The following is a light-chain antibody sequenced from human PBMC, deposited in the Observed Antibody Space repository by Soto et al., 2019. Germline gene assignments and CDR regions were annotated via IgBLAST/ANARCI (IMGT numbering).Light chain of an antibody. CDR1: QSISSW. Sequence: DIQMTQSPSTLSASVGDRVTITCRASQSISSWLAWYQQKPGKAPKLLIYDASSLESGVPSRFSGSGSGTEFTLTISSLQPDDFATYSCQQYNSYPKLTFGGGTKVEIK. CDR3: QQYNSYPKLT. CDR2: DAS. J-gene: IGKJ4*01. V-gene: IGKV1-5*01.